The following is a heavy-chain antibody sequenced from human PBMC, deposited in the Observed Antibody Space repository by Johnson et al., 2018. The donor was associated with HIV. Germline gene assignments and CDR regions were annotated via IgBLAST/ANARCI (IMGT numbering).Heavy chain of an antibody. CDR1: GFTFSTYG. Sequence: QVQLVESGGGVVQPGRSLRLSCAASGFTFSTYGMHWVRQAPGKGLEWVAGILYDGSNKYYADSVKGRFTISRDNSKNTLYLQMNSRRAEDTAVYYCASPRGTHGAFDIWGQGTMVTVSS. CDR3: ASPRGTHGAFDI. J-gene: IGHJ3*02. V-gene: IGHV3-30*03. CDR2: ILYDGSNK. D-gene: IGHD1-1*01.